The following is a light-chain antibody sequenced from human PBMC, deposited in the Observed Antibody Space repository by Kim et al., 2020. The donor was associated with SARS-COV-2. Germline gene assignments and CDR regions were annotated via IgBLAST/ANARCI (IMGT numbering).Light chain of an antibody. CDR3: QAWGTNSVGF. CDR1: KFEDIN. CDR2: RDS. Sequence: SYELTQPPSVSVSPGQTATITCSRHKFEDINVSWYQQRPGQSPTLILYRDSKRPSGIPERFSGSSSGNTATLTISEAQDVDEADYYCQAWGTNSVGFVGG. J-gene: IGLJ2*01. V-gene: IGLV3-1*01.